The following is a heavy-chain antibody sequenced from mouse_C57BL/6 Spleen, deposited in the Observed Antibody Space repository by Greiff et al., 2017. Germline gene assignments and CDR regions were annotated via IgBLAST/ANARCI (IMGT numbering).Heavy chain of an antibody. CDR3: ARGDYGSRGYYAMDY. CDR2: INPSSGYT. D-gene: IGHD1-1*01. CDR1: GYTFTSYW. V-gene: IGHV1-7*01. J-gene: IGHJ4*01. Sequence: VQRVESGAELAKPGASVKLSCKASGYTFTSYWMHWVKQRPGQGLEWIGYINPSSGYTKYNQKFKDKATLTADKSSSTAYMQLSSLTYEDSAVYYCARGDYGSRGYYAMDYWGQGTSVTVSS.